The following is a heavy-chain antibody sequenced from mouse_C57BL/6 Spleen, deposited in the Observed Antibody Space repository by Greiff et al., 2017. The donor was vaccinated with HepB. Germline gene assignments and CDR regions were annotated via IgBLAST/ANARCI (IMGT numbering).Heavy chain of an antibody. Sequence: QVQLKQSGPELVKPGASVKLSCKASGYTFTSYDINWVKQRTGQGLEWIGWIYPRDGSTKYNEKFNGKATLTVDTSSSTAYMELHSLPSEDSAVYFCARSWGWLLRNYWGQGTTLTVSS. D-gene: IGHD2-3*01. V-gene: IGHV1-85*01. J-gene: IGHJ2*01. CDR1: GYTFTSYD. CDR3: ARSWGWLLRNY. CDR2: IYPRDGST.